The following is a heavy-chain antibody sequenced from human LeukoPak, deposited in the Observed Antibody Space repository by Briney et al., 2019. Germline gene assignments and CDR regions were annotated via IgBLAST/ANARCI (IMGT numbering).Heavy chain of an antibody. CDR2: TYTSGST. CDR1: GGSISSGSYY. V-gene: IGHV4-61*02. D-gene: IGHD5-18*01. Sequence: PSQTLSLTCTVSGGSISSGSYYWSWNRQPAGKGLEWIGRTYTSGSTNYNPSLKSRVTISVDTSKNQFSLKLSSVTAADTAVYYCARESYKNGYIFDYWGQGTLVTVSS. CDR3: ARESYKNGYIFDY. J-gene: IGHJ4*02.